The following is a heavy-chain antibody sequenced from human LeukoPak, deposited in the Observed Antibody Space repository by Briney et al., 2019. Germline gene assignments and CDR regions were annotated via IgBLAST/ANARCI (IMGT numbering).Heavy chain of an antibody. Sequence: ASMKVSCKASGYTFTDYFMLWVRQAPGQGLEWMGWINPNSGVTNYAQKFQGRVTMTRDTSITTAYMELSGLTSDDTAVYYCARPHSSAYLNDFHIWGQGTMVTVSS. D-gene: IGHD3-22*01. CDR2: INPNSGVT. CDR3: ARPHSSAYLNDFHI. V-gene: IGHV1-2*02. J-gene: IGHJ3*02. CDR1: GYTFTDYF.